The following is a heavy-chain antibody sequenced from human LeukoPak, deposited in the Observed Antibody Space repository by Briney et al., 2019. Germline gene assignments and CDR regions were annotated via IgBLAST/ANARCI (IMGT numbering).Heavy chain of an antibody. CDR1: GDSISSYY. CDR2: IDYSGSA. Sequence: SETLSLTCTVSGDSISSYYWSWIRQPPGKGLEWIGHIDYSGSANYKPALKSRVTIAVDTPKNQFSLRLSSVTAADPAVYYCARHEVGRKVGAAKYYFAMDVWGQGTTGTVSS. V-gene: IGHV4-59*08. J-gene: IGHJ6*02. CDR3: ARHEVGRKVGAAKYYFAMDV. D-gene: IGHD1-26*01.